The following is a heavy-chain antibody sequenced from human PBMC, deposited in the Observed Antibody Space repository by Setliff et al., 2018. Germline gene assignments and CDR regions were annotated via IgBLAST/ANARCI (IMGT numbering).Heavy chain of an antibody. Sequence: ASVKVSCKASGYTLINYGISWVRQAPGQGLEWMGWIGAYTGNTNYAQKFQGRVTMTTDTSTSTAYMELRSLRSDDTAVYYCARGGVAADGKKGVCEHWGQGTLVTVSS. CDR1: GYTLINYG. CDR3: ARGGVAADGKKGVCEH. J-gene: IGHJ4*02. CDR2: IGAYTGNT. D-gene: IGHD6-13*01. V-gene: IGHV1-18*01.